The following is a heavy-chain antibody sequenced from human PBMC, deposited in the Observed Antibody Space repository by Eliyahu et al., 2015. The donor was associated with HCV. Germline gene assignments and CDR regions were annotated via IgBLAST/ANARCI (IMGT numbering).Heavy chain of an antibody. CDR3: ARDYRDYYGMDV. D-gene: IGHD1-14*01. J-gene: IGHJ6*02. CDR2: MNPNSGNT. Sequence: ASGYTFTSYDINWVRQATGQGLEWMGWMNPNSGNTGYAQKFQGRVTMTRNTSISTAYLELSSLRYEGTGVYYCARDYRDYYGMDVWGQGTTVTVSS. V-gene: IGHV1-8*01. CDR1: GYTFTSYD.